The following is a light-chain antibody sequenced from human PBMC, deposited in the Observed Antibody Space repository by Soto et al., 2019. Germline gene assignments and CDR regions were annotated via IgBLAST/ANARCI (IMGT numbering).Light chain of an antibody. Sequence: QSALTQPASVSGSPGQSLTISCTGTPGDIGFYNYVSWYQQYPGNAPKLLIYGVTNRPSGISSRFSGSKSGSTASLTISGLRDEDEADYYCSSYSNTHFYFFGSGTKV. J-gene: IGLJ1*01. CDR1: PGDIGFYNY. CDR3: SSYSNTHFYF. V-gene: IGLV2-14*01. CDR2: GVT.